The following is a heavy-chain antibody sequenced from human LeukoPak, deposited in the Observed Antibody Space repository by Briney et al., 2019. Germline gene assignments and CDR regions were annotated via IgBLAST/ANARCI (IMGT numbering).Heavy chain of an antibody. D-gene: IGHD1-1*01. V-gene: IGHV3-7*01. Sequence: SGGSLRLSCAASGFTFSSYWMTWVRQAPGKGLEWVANIKQDASERYYVDSVKGRFTISRDNAKNSLYLQMTSLRAEDTAVYYCATPTAGTWHFDYWGQGTLVTVSS. CDR1: GFTFSSYW. CDR3: ATPTAGTWHFDY. J-gene: IGHJ4*02. CDR2: IKQDASER.